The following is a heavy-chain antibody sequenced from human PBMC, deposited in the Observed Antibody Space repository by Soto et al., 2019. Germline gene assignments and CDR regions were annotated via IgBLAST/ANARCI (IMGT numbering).Heavy chain of an antibody. CDR1: GFTFSSYA. V-gene: IGHV3-23*01. CDR3: ANVWFGPMVDY. D-gene: IGHD3-10*01. J-gene: IGHJ4*02. CDR2: ISGSGGST. Sequence: GGSLRLSCAASGFTFSSYAMSWVRQAPGKGLEWVSAISGSGGSTDYADSVKGRFTISRDNSKNTLYLQMNSRGAEDTAVYCCANVWFGPMVDYWGQGTLVTVSS.